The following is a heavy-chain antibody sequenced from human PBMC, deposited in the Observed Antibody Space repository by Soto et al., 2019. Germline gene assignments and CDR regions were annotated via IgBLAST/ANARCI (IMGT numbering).Heavy chain of an antibody. Sequence: SETLSLTCAVSGGSISSGDYYWSGIRHPPGKGLEWIGYIYYSGSTYYNPSLKSRVTISVDTSKNQFSLKLSSVTAADTAVYYWARGSLGWYGDLLSGMDLWGKGTTVTASP. V-gene: IGHV4-30-4*01. D-gene: IGHD3-10*01. CDR2: IYYSGST. CDR1: GGSISSGDYY. J-gene: IGHJ6*04. CDR3: ARGSLGWYGDLLSGMDL.